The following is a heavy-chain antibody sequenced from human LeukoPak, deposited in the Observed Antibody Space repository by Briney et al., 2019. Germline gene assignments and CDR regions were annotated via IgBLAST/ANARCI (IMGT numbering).Heavy chain of an antibody. CDR2: ISAGGDRT. D-gene: IGHD3/OR15-3a*01. CDR3: AGLGYYGMDV. J-gene: IGHJ6*02. CDR1: GFAFSSLD. V-gene: IGHV3-23*01. Sequence: GGSLRLSCAASGFAFSSLDMGWVRQAPRKGLEWVSAISAGGDRTYYADSVRGRFTLSRDKSKNTLYLQMNSLRAEDTAVYYCAGLGYYGMDVWGQGTTVTVSS.